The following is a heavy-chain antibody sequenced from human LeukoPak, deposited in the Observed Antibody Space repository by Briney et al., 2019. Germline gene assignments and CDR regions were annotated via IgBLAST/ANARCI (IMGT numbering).Heavy chain of an antibody. CDR1: GYSFTSYW. Sequence: GESLKISCKGSGYSFTSYWVGWVRQMPGKGLEWMGIINPGDSDTRYSPSFQGQVTISADKSISTAYLQWSSLKASDTAMYYCARHPDCTRTSCYVDYYGMDVWGQGTTVTVSS. J-gene: IGHJ6*02. CDR3: ARHPDCTRTSCYVDYYGMDV. V-gene: IGHV5-51*01. CDR2: INPGDSDT. D-gene: IGHD2-2*01.